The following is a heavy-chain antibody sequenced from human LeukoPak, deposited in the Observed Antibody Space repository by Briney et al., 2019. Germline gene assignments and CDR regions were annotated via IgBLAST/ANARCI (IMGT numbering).Heavy chain of an antibody. CDR3: ARDPRGIVGANHNWFDP. J-gene: IGHJ5*02. CDR1: GGSISSYY. Sequence: SETLSLTCTVSGGSISSYYWSWIRQPAGKGLEWIGRIYASGSTNYNPSLKSRVTMSVDTSKSQFSLKLISVTAADTAVYYCARDPRGIVGANHNWFDPWGQGTLVTVSS. V-gene: IGHV4-4*07. D-gene: IGHD1-26*01. CDR2: IYASGST.